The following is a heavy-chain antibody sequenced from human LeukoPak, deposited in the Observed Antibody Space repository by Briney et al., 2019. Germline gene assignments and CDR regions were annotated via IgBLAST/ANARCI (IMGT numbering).Heavy chain of an antibody. J-gene: IGHJ4*02. V-gene: IGHV3-15*01. CDR2: IKSKTDGGTT. CDR1: GFTFSNAW. Sequence: PGGSLRLSCAASGFTFSNAWMSWVRQAPGKGLEWVGRIKSKTDGGTTDYAAPVKGRFTISRDDSKNTLYLQMNSLKTEDTAVYYCTTAYYDYVWGSYRSTWVALWGQGTLVTVSS. CDR3: TTAYYDYVWGSYRSTWVAL. D-gene: IGHD3-16*02.